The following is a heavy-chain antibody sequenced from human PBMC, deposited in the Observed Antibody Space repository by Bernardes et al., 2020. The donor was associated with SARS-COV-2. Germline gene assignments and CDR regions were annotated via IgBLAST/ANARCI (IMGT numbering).Heavy chain of an antibody. D-gene: IGHD3-22*01. Sequence: ASVKVSCKASGYTFTGYYMHWVRQAPGQGLEWMGWINPNSGGTNYAQKFQGRVTMTRDTSISTAYMELSRLRSDDTAVYYCALPPTNYDRYGMDVWGQGTTVTVP. V-gene: IGHV1-2*02. CDR1: GYTFTGYY. CDR3: ALPPTNYDRYGMDV. CDR2: INPNSGGT. J-gene: IGHJ6*02.